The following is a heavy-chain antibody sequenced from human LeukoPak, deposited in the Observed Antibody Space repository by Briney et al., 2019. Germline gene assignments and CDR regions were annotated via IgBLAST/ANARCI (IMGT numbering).Heavy chain of an antibody. Sequence: SETLSLTCAVYGGSFSGYYWSWIRQPPGKGLEGIGEINHSGSTNYNPSLKSRVTISVDTSKNQFSLKLSSVTAADTAVYYCASQIAVAGHYWGQGTLVTVSS. V-gene: IGHV4-34*01. D-gene: IGHD6-19*01. CDR1: GGSFSGYY. CDR3: ASQIAVAGHY. CDR2: INHSGST. J-gene: IGHJ4*02.